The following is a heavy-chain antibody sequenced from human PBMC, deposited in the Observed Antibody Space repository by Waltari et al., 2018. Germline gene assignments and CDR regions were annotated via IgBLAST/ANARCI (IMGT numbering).Heavy chain of an antibody. Sequence: QLQLQESGPGLVKPSETLSLTCTVSGGSLSSSSYYWGWIRPPPRKRLECIVSIYYRGITRNNPPLKSRVTMSVDTSKSKFALKRSSVTAADTAVYYCARVRVGYSMWSFDYWGQRTLVTVSS. V-gene: IGHV4-39*07. D-gene: IGHD4-4*01. J-gene: IGHJ4*02. CDR2: IYYRGIT. CDR3: ARVRVGYSMWSFDY. CDR1: GGSLSSSSYY.